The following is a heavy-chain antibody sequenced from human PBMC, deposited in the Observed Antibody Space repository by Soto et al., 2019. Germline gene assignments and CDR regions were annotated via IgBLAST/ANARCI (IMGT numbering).Heavy chain of an antibody. V-gene: IGHV4-4*07. J-gene: IGHJ5*02. CDR1: GGSISSYY. Sequence: QVQLQESGPGLVKPSETLSLTCTVSGGSISSYYWSWIRQPAGKGLEWIGRIYANGNSDYNPSLKSRGTVSIDTSKNQFSLKVTSVTAADTAVYYCARGAGPPWFDPWGQGTLVTVSS. CDR2: IYANGNS. CDR3: ARGAGPPWFDP.